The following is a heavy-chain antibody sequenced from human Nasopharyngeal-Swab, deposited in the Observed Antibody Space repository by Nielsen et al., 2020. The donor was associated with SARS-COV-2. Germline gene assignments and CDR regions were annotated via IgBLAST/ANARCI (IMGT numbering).Heavy chain of an antibody. CDR2: ISYSGST. J-gene: IGHJ4*02. Sequence: WIRQPPGKGLEWIGHISYSGSTHYDPSFRSRVTMSVDTSKNQFSLKPTSVTAADTAVYYCVRHEGGTTLDYWGQGTLVTVSS. D-gene: IGHD1-7*01. V-gene: IGHV4-59*08. CDR3: VRHEGGTTLDY.